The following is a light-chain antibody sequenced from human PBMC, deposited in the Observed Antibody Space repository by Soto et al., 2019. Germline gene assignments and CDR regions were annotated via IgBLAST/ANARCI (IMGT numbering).Light chain of an antibody. CDR2: ATS. Sequence: DIVLTPSPGTLSLSPVARAALSCRASQSVSSGYLAWYQQKSGQAPRLLIYATSSRATDIPDRFIGYGSGTDFTLTISGLEPEDFAVYYCQQYGSSLSTFGQGTTVDIK. CDR1: QSVSSGY. V-gene: IGKV3-20*01. J-gene: IGKJ1*01. CDR3: QQYGSSLST.